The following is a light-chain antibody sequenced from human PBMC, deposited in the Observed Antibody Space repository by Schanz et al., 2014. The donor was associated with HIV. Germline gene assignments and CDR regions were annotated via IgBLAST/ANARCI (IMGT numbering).Light chain of an antibody. CDR3: QQGGSWPLT. J-gene: IGKJ4*01. CDR1: QSVYSSY. V-gene: IGKV3-20*01. CDR2: GAS. Sequence: EIVLTQSPGTLSLSPGERATLSCRASQSVYSSYLAWYQQKPGQAPRLLIYGASTRATGIPARFSGSGSGTDFTLTISRLEPEDFAVYYCQQGGSWPLTFGGGTTVEIK.